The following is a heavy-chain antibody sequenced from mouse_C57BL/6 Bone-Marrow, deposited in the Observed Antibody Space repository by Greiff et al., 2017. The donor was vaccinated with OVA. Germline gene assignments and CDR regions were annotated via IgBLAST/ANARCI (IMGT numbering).Heavy chain of an antibody. D-gene: IGHD1-1*01. V-gene: IGHV1-81*01. J-gene: IGHJ2*01. Sequence: QVQLKESGAELARPGASVKLSCKASGYTFTSYGISWVKQRTGQGLEWIGEIYPRSGNTYYNEKFKGKATLTADKSSSTAYMELRSLTSEDSAVYFCAREAITTVDYWGQGTTLTVSS. CDR3: AREAITTVDY. CDR1: GYTFTSYG. CDR2: IYPRSGNT.